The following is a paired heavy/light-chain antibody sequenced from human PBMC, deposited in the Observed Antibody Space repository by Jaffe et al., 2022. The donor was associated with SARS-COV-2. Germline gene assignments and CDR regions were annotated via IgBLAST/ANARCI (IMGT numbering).Heavy chain of an antibody. Sequence: QLQLQESGPGLVKPSETLSLTCIVSGGSISSSTYFWGWIRQPPGKGLEWIGIMYYGGTTYYNPSLQSRVTISVDTSKNQFSLKVSSVTAADTAIYYCTRHPIWRNSARSVATRLGLPADYWGQGTLVAVSS. D-gene: IGHD6-6*01. CDR2: MYYGGTT. J-gene: IGHJ4*02. CDR1: GGSISSSTYF. V-gene: IGHV4-39*01. CDR3: TRHPIWRNSARSVATRLGLPADY.
Light chain of an antibody. V-gene: IGLV2-8*01. CDR3: SSYAGSNNLV. Sequence: QSALTQPPSASGSPGQSVTISCTGTSSDVGGYNFVSWYQQHPGKAPKVTIYEVNKRPSGVPDRFSGSKSGNTASLTVSGLQAEDEADYYCSSYAGSNNLVFGGGTKLTVL. CDR2: EVN. CDR1: SSDVGGYNF. J-gene: IGLJ2*01.